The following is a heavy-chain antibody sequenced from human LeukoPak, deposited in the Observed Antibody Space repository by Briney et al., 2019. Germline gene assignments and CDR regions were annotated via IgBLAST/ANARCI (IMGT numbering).Heavy chain of an antibody. CDR1: GYTFTSYA. Sequence: WASMKVSCKASGYTFTSYAMHWVRQAPGQRLEWMGWINAGNGNTKYSQKFQGRVTITRDTSASTAYMELSSLRSEDTAVYYCARDPCSGGSCYIHPFDYWGQGTLVTVSS. J-gene: IGHJ4*02. D-gene: IGHD2-15*01. CDR2: INAGNGNT. CDR3: ARDPCSGGSCYIHPFDY. V-gene: IGHV1-3*01.